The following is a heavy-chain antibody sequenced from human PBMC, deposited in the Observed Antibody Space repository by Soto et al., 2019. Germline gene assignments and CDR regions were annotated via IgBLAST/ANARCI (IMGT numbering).Heavy chain of an antibody. V-gene: IGHV3-11*01. Sequence: GGSLRLSCTASGFTFSDHYMSWIRQALGKGLEWVSYISSSGIPLYYADSVKGRFTISRDNAKNSLYLQMSSLRAEDTAVSYCARDQDTTNILVNWGHGTQVTVSS. CDR1: GFTFSDHY. D-gene: IGHD1-1*01. J-gene: IGHJ4*01. CDR3: ARDQDTTNILVN. CDR2: ISSSGIPL.